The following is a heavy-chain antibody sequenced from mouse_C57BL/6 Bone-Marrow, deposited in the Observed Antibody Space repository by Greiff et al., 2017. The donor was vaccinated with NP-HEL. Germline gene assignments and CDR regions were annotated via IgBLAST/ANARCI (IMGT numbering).Heavy chain of an antibody. Sequence: EVQLMESGGGLVKPGGSLKLSCAASGFTFSSYAMSWVRQTPDKRLEWVATISDGGSYTYYPDNVKGRFTISRDNAKNNLYLQMSHLKSEDTAMYYCARDQGATAYYFDYWGQGTTLTVSS. CDR1: GFTFSSYA. CDR3: ARDQGATAYYFDY. CDR2: ISDGGSYT. J-gene: IGHJ2*01. V-gene: IGHV5-4*01. D-gene: IGHD1-2*01.